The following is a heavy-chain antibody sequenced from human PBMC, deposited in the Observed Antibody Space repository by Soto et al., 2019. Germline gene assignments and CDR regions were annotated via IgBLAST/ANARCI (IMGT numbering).Heavy chain of an antibody. D-gene: IGHD6-19*01. CDR3: ARDLDSSGWSAWFDP. J-gene: IGHJ5*02. CDR2: ISYDGSNK. Sequence: QVQLVESGGGVVQPGRSLRLSCAASGFTFSSYAMHWVRQAPGKGLEWVAVISYDGSNKYYADSVKVRFTISRDNSKNTLYLQMNSLRAEDTAVYYCARDLDSSGWSAWFDPWGQGTLVTVSS. CDR1: GFTFSSYA. V-gene: IGHV3-30-3*01.